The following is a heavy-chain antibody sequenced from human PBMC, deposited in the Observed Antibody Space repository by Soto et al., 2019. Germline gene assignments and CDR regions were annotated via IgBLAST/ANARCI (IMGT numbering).Heavy chain of an antibody. V-gene: IGHV5-51*01. CDR2: VYPGDSDT. D-gene: IGHD4-17*01. Sequence: GESLKISCKGSGYSFTSYWIAWVRQMPGKGLEWMGIVYPGDSDTRYSPSFQGQVTMSADKSISTAYVQWSSLRASDTAIYYCARRNGDYLVDYWGQGTLVTVSS. J-gene: IGHJ4*02. CDR1: GYSFTSYW. CDR3: ARRNGDYLVDY.